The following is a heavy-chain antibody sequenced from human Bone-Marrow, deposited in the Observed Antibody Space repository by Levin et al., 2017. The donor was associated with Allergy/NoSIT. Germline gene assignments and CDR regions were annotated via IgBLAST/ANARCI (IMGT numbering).Heavy chain of an antibody. CDR3: MRHGPGASGLDPSDG. Sequence: ESLKISCSVSGYSISSGYYWGWIRQSPGKGLEWIGNIFRYGRTNYNPSLNSRATISVDTSRNQFSLRLTSVTAADTAMYFCMRHGPGASGLDPSDGWGHGTLVTVSS. V-gene: IGHV4-38-2*02. CDR1: GYSISSGYY. D-gene: IGHD6-19*01. CDR2: IFRYGRT. J-gene: IGHJ4*01.